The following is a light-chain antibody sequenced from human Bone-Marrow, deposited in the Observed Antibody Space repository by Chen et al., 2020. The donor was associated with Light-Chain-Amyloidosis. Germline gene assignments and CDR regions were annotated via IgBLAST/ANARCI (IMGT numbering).Light chain of an antibody. J-gene: IGLJ1*01. Sequence: QSALTQPAFVSGSPGQSITISCTGTSSDVGGDNHVSWYQQHPDKAPKLMLYEVTNRPAWVPDRFAGSKSDNTASLTISVLQTEDEADYFCSSYTITNTLVFGSGTMVTVL. CDR1: SSDVGGDNH. CDR2: EVT. CDR3: SSYTITNTLV. V-gene: IGLV2-14*01.